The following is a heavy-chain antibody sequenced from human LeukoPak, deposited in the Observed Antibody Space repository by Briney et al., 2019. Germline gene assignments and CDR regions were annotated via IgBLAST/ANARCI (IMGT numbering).Heavy chain of an antibody. CDR2: INNDGSNT. Sequence: GGCLRLSCVESGFTFSDYWMHWVRHAPGKGLVWVSRINNDGSNTMYADSVRGRFTISRDNAKNTLYLQMNSLRADDTAVYYCARSSRQDFDIWGQGTMVTVSS. CDR1: GFTFSDYW. V-gene: IGHV3-74*03. CDR3: ARSSRQDFDI. D-gene: IGHD6-13*01. J-gene: IGHJ3*02.